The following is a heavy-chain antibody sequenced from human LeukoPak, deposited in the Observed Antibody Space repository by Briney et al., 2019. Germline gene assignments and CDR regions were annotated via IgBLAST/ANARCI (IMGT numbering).Heavy chain of an antibody. CDR2: IYPDDSDT. J-gene: IGHJ3*01. CDR1: GYRFNAYW. V-gene: IGHV5-51*01. D-gene: IGHD3-22*01. Sequence: GESLKISCKGSGYRFNAYWIAWVRQMPGKGLEWMGIIYPDDSDTRYSPSFQGQVTISADKSVRTAYLQWRSLKASDTAMYYCARPNITSYYDSRGYDAFDVWGQGTMVTVSS. CDR3: ARPNITSYYDSRGYDAFDV.